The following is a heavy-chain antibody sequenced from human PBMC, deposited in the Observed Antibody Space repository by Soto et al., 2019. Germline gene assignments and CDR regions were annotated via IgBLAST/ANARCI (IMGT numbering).Heavy chain of an antibody. CDR1: GYRFTSYW. CDR2: IYLGDSNT. D-gene: IGHD2-2*02. V-gene: IGHV5-51*01. J-gene: IGHJ4*02. Sequence: GESLKISCKGSGYRFTSYWIGWVRQMPGKGLEWMGIIYLGDSNTRYSPSFQGQVTISADKSISTAYLQWSSLKASDTAIYYCARQEYCSSTSCYTVDSWGQGTLVTVST. CDR3: ARQEYCSSTSCYTVDS.